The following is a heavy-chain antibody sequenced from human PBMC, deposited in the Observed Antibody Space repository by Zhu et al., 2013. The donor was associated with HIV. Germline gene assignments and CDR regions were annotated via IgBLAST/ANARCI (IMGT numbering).Heavy chain of an antibody. J-gene: IGHJ6*02. V-gene: IGHV1-69*01. CDR1: GGTFSSYA. CDR2: IIPIFGTA. Sequence: QVQLVQSGAEVKKPGSSVKVSCKASGGTFSSYAISWVRQAPGQGLEWMGGIIPIFGTANYAQKFQGRVTITADESTSTAYMELSSLRSEDTAVYYCASSGHWNYDYYYYGMDVWGQGTTVTVSS. CDR3: ASSGHWNYDYYYYGMDV. D-gene: IGHD1-7*01.